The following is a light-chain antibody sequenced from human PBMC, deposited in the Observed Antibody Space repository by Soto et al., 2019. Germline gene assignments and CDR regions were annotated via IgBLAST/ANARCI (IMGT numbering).Light chain of an antibody. CDR2: GAS. CDR3: QQYNKWPPYT. J-gene: IGKJ2*01. Sequence: EIVMTQSPATLSVSPGERATLSCRASQSVSSNLAWYQRKPGQAPRLLIYGASTRATGIPARFSGSGSGTEFSFTISSLQSEDFAVYYCQQYNKWPPYTFGQGTKLAIK. V-gene: IGKV3-15*01. CDR1: QSVSSN.